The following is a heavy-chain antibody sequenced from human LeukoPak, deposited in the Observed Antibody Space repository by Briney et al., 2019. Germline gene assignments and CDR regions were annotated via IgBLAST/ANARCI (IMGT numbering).Heavy chain of an antibody. V-gene: IGHV3-48*01. D-gene: IGHD3-10*01. CDR2: ISSSGSTI. Sequence: PGGSLRLSCAASGFTFSGYNLNWVRQAPGKWLEWVSYISSSGSTIYYADSVKGRFTISRDNAKNSLFLQMNSLSAEDTAVYYRTRDSDALNYWGQGTLVTVSS. CDR1: GFTFSGYN. J-gene: IGHJ4*02. CDR3: TRDSDALNY.